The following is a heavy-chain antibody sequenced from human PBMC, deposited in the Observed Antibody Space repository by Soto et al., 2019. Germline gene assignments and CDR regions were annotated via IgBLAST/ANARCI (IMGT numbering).Heavy chain of an antibody. D-gene: IGHD6-25*01. V-gene: IGHV4-59*01. CDR1: GGSLSIYY. J-gene: IGHJ5*02. Sequence: SVTLYRTSTVSGGSLSIYYWTWIRQSPGKGLEWIGYVYFSGNTNYNPSLKSRVTISIDTSKNQFSLRLASVTAADTAFYYCGSVRPSGYVLSWGQGTLVTVSS. CDR3: GSVRPSGYVLS. CDR2: VYFSGNT.